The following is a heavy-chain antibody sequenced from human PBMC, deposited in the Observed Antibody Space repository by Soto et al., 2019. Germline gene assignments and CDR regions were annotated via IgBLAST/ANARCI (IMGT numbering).Heavy chain of an antibody. D-gene: IGHD6-13*01. CDR3: ARDHSSSWYRNFDY. CDR2: ISAYNGNT. CDR1: GYTFTSYG. Sequence: VVSVKVSCKASGYTFTSYGISWVRQAPGQGLEWMGWISAYNGNTNYAQKLQGRVTMTTDTSTSTAYMELRSLRSDDTAVYYCARDHSSSWYRNFDYWGQGTLVTVSS. V-gene: IGHV1-18*01. J-gene: IGHJ4*02.